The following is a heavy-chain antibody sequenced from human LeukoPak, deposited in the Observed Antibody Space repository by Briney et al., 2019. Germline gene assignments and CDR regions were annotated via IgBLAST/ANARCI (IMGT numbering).Heavy chain of an antibody. D-gene: IGHD2-15*01. CDR3: ARVGGGNFYYYGMDV. Sequence: SETLSLTCAVSGGSISSYYWSWIRQPPGKGLEWIVYIYYSGSTNYNPSLKSRVTISVDTSQNQFSLRLSSVTAADTAVYYCARVGGGNFYYYGMDVWGQGTTVTVSS. CDR1: GGSISSYY. V-gene: IGHV4-59*01. J-gene: IGHJ6*02. CDR2: IYYSGST.